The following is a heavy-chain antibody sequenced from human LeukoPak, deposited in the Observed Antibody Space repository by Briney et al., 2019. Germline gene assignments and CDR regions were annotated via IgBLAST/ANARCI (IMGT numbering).Heavy chain of an antibody. D-gene: IGHD4-17*01. V-gene: IGHV3-64*04. CDR1: GFTFSSYA. Sequence: QSGGSLRLSCSASGFTFSSYAMHWVRQAPGKGLEYVSAISSNGGSTYYADSVKGRFTISRDNSKNTLYLQMNSLRAEDTAVYYCAREVTVTTETAFDIWGQGTAVTVSS. CDR2: ISSNGGST. J-gene: IGHJ3*02. CDR3: AREVTVTTETAFDI.